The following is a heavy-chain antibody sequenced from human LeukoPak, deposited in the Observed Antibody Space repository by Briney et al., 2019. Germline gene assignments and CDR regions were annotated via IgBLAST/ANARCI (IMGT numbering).Heavy chain of an antibody. Sequence: GGSLRLSCAASGFTFSSYSMNWVRQAPGKGLEWVSYISSSSSTIYYADSVKGQFTISRDNAKNPLYLQMNSLRAEDTAVYYCARDQDGYNSGWGQGTLVTVSS. CDR1: GFTFSSYS. V-gene: IGHV3-48*04. CDR2: ISSSSSTI. J-gene: IGHJ4*02. CDR3: ARDQDGYNSG. D-gene: IGHD5-24*01.